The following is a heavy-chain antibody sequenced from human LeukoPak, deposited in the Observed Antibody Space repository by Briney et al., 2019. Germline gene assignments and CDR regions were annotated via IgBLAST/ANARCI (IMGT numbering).Heavy chain of an antibody. D-gene: IGHD4-11*01. V-gene: IGHV3-7*01. CDR1: GFTFSSSW. CDR2: IKQDGSEK. CDR3: ARDLNWDSNASDY. J-gene: IGHJ4*02. Sequence: GGSLRLSCAASGFTFSSSWVSWVRQVPGKGLEWVANIKQDGSEKNYVDSVKGRFTISRDNAKNSLYLQMNSLRAEDTAVYYCARDLNWDSNASDYWGQGTLVTVSS.